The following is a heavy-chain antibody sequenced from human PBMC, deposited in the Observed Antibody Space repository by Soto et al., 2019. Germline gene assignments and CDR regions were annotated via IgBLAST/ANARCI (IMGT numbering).Heavy chain of an antibody. Sequence: GGSLRLSCAASGFTFSSYAMHWVRQAPGKGLEWVAVISYDGSNKYYADSVKGRFTISRDNSKNTLYPQMNSLRAEDTAVYYCARDQALMIVVVITSAFDIWGQGAMVTVSS. CDR3: ARDQALMIVVVITSAFDI. J-gene: IGHJ3*02. CDR2: ISYDGSNK. V-gene: IGHV3-30-3*01. D-gene: IGHD3-22*01. CDR1: GFTFSSYA.